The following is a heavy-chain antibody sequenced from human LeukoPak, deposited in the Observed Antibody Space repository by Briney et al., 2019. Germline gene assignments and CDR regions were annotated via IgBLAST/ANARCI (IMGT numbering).Heavy chain of an antibody. Sequence: GGSLRPSCAASGFTFSSYSMNWVRQAPGKGLEWLSSISSSSSYIYYADSVKGRFTISRDNAKNSLYLQMNSLRAEDTAVYYCVREQQLANYFDYWGQGTLVTVSS. CDR2: ISSSSSYI. CDR3: VREQQLANYFDY. J-gene: IGHJ4*02. V-gene: IGHV3-21*01. D-gene: IGHD6-13*01. CDR1: GFTFSSYS.